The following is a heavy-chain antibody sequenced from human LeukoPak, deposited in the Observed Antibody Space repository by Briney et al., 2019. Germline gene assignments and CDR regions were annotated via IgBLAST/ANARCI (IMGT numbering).Heavy chain of an antibody. CDR1: GFNFGDYP. J-gene: IGHJ3*02. Sequence: GGSLRLSCSTSGFNFGDYPLSWFRQAPGKGLEWLGYIRNKLYSETTEYAASVRGRSTLSRDDSAGIAYLQMNRLTTEDTGVYYCSRAVRISGDAFDIWGQGTLVIVSS. CDR3: SRAVRISGDAFDI. V-gene: IGHV3-49*03. CDR2: IRNKLYSETT. D-gene: IGHD2/OR15-2a*01.